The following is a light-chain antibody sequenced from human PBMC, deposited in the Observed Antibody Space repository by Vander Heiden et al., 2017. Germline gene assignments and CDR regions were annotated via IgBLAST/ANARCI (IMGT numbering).Light chain of an antibody. CDR2: QDS. CDR1: KLGDKY. CDR3: QAWDSSTAV. Sequence: SYELPQAPLVSVSPGQTASITCSGDKLGDKYACWYQQKPGQSPVLVIYQDSKRPSGIPERFSGSNSGNTATLTISGTQAMDEADYYCQAWDSSTAVFGGGTKLTVL. V-gene: IGLV3-1*01. J-gene: IGLJ2*01.